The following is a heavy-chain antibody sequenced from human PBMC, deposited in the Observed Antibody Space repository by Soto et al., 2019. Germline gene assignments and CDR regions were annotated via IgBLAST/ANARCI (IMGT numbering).Heavy chain of an antibody. Sequence: PVGSLRLSCAASGFTLSSYWMSWVRQAPGKGLEWVANIKQDGSEKYYVDSVKGRFTISRDNAKNSLYLQMNSLRAEDTAVYYCARDQGSKKYYYYGMDVWGQGTTVTVSS. CDR2: IKQDGSEK. CDR3: ARDQGSKKYYYYGMDV. CDR1: GFTLSSYW. D-gene: IGHD2-2*01. J-gene: IGHJ6*02. V-gene: IGHV3-7*01.